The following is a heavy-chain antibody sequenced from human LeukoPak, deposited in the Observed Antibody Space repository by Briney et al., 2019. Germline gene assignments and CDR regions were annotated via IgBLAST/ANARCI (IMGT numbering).Heavy chain of an antibody. V-gene: IGHV4-30-4*01. D-gene: IGHD6-6*01. CDR2: IYYGGT. CDR3: ARGTWSSSIDY. J-gene: IGHJ4*02. Sequence: PSETLSLTCTVSGGSISSGYYYWSWIRQPPGKGLEYIGYIYYGGTYYNPSLKSRVTISVDTSKNQFSLKLSSVTAADTAVYYCARGTWSSSIDYWGQGTLVTVSS. CDR1: GGSISSGYYY.